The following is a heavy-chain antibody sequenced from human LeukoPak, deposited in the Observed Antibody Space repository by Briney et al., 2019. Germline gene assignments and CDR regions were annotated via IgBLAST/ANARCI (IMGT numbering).Heavy chain of an antibody. CDR2: ISGTGSST. D-gene: IGHD2-2*02. CDR1: GFTFGNYA. CDR3: AKSSAAIPQYCNS. Sequence: GGSLRLSCEASGFTFGNYAMNWVRQAPGKGLEWVSTISGTGSSTYYADSAKGRFTISRDNPKDTLFLQLNSLTAADTAMYFCAKSSAAIPQYCNSWGQGTLVTVSS. V-gene: IGHV3-23*01. J-gene: IGHJ5*02.